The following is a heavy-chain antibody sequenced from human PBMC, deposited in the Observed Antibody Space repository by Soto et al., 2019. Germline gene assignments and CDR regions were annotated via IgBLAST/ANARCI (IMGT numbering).Heavy chain of an antibody. CDR1: GFTFSSYS. CDR3: ARDRGLAARPLG. V-gene: IGHV3-21*01. Sequence: EVQLVESGGGLVKPGGSLRLSCEASGFTFSSYSMNWVRQAPGKGLEWVSSISSSSSYIYYADSVKGRFTISRDNAKNSLYLQMNSLRAEDTAVYYCARDRGLAARPLGWGQGTLVTVSS. J-gene: IGHJ4*02. D-gene: IGHD6-6*01. CDR2: ISSSSSYI.